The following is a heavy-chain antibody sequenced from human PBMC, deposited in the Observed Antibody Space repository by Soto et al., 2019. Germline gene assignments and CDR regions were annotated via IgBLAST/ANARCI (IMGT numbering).Heavy chain of an antibody. D-gene: IGHD3-22*01. V-gene: IGHV4-39*01. CDR1: GGPISSSSYY. CDR2: IYYSGST. Sequence: SETLSLTCTVSGGPISSSSYYWGWIRQPPGKGLEWIGSIYYSGSTYYNPSLKSRVTISVDTSKNQFSLKLSSVTAADTAVYYCARQYYYDSSGYYYPTYFGYWGQGTLVTVSS. J-gene: IGHJ4*02. CDR3: ARQYYYDSSGYYYPTYFGY.